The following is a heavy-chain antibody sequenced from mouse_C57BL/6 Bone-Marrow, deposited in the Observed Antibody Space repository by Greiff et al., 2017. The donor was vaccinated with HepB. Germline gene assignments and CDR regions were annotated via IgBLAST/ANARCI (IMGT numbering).Heavy chain of an antibody. D-gene: IGHD2-4*01. CDR2: IYPGIGST. V-gene: IGHV1-55*01. CDR3: ARGGDSDYDERKYYYALDY. CDR1: GYTFTSSW. J-gene: IGHJ4*01. Sequence: VHLQQLGAEFVKPGAPVKMPCKALGYTFTSSWITWAKQRPGQGLEWIGDIYPGIGSTNYNEKFKSKATLTVDTSSSTAYMQLCSLTSEESAVYYCARGGDSDYDERKYYYALDYWGQGTSVTVSS.